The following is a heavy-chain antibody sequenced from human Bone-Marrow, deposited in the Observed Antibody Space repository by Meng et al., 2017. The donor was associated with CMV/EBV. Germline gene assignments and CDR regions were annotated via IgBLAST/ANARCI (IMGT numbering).Heavy chain of an antibody. V-gene: IGHV3-33*01. CDR2: IWYDGSNK. CDR3: LYGGNSGGFDY. Sequence: GGSLKISCAASGFTFSSYGMHWVRQAPGKGLEWVAAIWYDGSNKYYADSVKGRFTISRDNSKNTLYLQMNSLRAEDTAVYYCLYGGNSGGFDYWGQGSLVTVSS. J-gene: IGHJ4*02. CDR1: GFTFSSYG. D-gene: IGHD4-23*01.